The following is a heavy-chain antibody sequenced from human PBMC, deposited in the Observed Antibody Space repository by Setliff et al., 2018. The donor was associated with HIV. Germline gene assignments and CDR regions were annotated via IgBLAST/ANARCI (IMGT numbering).Heavy chain of an antibody. Sequence: SETLSLTCTVSNGSINSVSYYWSWIRQPAGKRLEWIGRTYTSENTNYNPSFKSRVTISVDVSKNQFYLKLSSVTAADTAGYYCARARGPEGYFDSWGQGTLVTVSS. CDR2: TYTSENT. V-gene: IGHV4-61*02. CDR3: ARARGPEGYFDS. CDR1: NGSINSVSYY. J-gene: IGHJ4*02. D-gene: IGHD3-10*01.